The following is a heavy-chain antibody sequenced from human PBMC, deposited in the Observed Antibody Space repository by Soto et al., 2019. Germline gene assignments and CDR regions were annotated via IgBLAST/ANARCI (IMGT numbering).Heavy chain of an antibody. D-gene: IGHD3-22*01. Sequence: TLSLTCTVSGGSISTGGYYWSWIRQHPGKGLECIGYIYYSGSTYYNPSLKSRVTISVDTSKNQFSLKLSSVTAADTAVYYCATNGGYYDTSGPKYFQYWGQGTLVTVSS. CDR2: IYYSGST. J-gene: IGHJ1*01. V-gene: IGHV4-31*03. CDR3: ATNGGYYDTSGPKYFQY. CDR1: GGSISTGGYY.